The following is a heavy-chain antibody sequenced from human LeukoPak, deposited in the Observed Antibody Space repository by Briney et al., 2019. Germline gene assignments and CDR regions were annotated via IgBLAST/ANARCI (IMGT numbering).Heavy chain of an antibody. V-gene: IGHV1-69*13. D-gene: IGHD2-8*02. J-gene: IGHJ3*01. CDR3: AYLSASNTGAFDV. CDR1: GGIFNSKA. CDR2: IIPMFRTA. Sequence: SVKVSCKASGGIFNSKALSWVRQAPGQGLEWMGGIIPMFRTANYGQKLQGRVTITADDSTSTGYMELSSLRSEDTAVFYCAYLSASNTGAFDVWGQGTVVTVSS.